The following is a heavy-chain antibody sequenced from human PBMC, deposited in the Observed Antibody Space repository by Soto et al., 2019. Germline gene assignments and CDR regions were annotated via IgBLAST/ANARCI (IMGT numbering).Heavy chain of an antibody. D-gene: IGHD3-3*02. J-gene: IGHJ6*02. CDR3: ARGISVVPDPGYYYYGMDV. Sequence: GGSLRLSCAASGFTFSSYGMHWVRQAPGKGLEWVAVIWYDGSNKYYADSVKGRFTISRDNSKNTLYLQMNSLRAEDTAVYYCARGISVVPDPGYYYYGMDVWGQGTTVTVSS. V-gene: IGHV3-33*01. CDR1: GFTFSSYG. CDR2: IWYDGSNK.